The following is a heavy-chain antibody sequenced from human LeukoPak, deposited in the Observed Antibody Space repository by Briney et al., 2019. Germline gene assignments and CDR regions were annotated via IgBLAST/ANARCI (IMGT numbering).Heavy chain of an antibody. CDR2: INAGNGNT. J-gene: IGHJ4*02. CDR3: ARPYYYDSSGYYYPFDY. V-gene: IGHV1-3*01. Sequence: ASVKVFCKASGYTFTNYAMHWVRQAPGQRLEWMGWINAGNGNTKYSQKFQGRVTITADESTSTAYMELSSLRSEDTAVYYCARPYYYDSSGYYYPFDYWGQGTLVTVSS. CDR1: GYTFTNYA. D-gene: IGHD3-22*01.